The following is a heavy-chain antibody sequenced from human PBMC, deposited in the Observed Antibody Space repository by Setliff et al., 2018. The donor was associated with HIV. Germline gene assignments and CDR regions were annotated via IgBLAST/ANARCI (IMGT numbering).Heavy chain of an antibody. CDR3: VKATGSVLGTYYFDF. CDR2: IKGKIDGGTA. CDR1: GFTFSYSW. V-gene: IGHV3-15*05. Sequence: GGSLRLSFAASGFTFSYSWMNWVRKAPGKGLEWVGRIKGKIDGGTADYAAPEKGRFTISRDDSNTTLYLQMHILRPDDTAFYYCVKATGSVLGTYYFDFWGQGTQVTVSS. J-gene: IGHJ4*02. D-gene: IGHD3-10*02.